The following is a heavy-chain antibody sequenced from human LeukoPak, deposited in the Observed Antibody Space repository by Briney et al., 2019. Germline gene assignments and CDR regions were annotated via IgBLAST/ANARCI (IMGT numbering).Heavy chain of an antibody. CDR2: IYPGDSDT. D-gene: IGHD2-15*01. CDR3: ARPQGYCSGGSCYFIFDY. Sequence: GESLKISCKGSGYSFTSYWIGCVRQMRGEGLEWMGIIYPGDSDTRYSSSFQGQVTITADKSISTAYLQWSSLKASDTAMYYCARPQGYCSGGSCYFIFDYWGQGTLVTASS. CDR1: GYSFTSYW. J-gene: IGHJ4*02. V-gene: IGHV5-51*01.